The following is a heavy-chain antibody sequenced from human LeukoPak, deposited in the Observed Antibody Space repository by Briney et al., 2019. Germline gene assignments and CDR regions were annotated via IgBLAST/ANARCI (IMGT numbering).Heavy chain of an antibody. D-gene: IGHD2-2*01. CDR2: IYSGGST. CDR3: ARGAPAIYCSSTSCPLYY. J-gene: IGHJ4*02. Sequence: PGGSLRLSCAASGFTVSSNYMSWVRQAPGKGLEWVSVIYSGGSTYYADSVKGRFTISRDNSKNTLYLQMNSLRAEDTAVCYCARGAPAIYCSSTSCPLYYWGQGTLVTVSS. CDR1: GFTVSSNY. V-gene: IGHV3-53*01.